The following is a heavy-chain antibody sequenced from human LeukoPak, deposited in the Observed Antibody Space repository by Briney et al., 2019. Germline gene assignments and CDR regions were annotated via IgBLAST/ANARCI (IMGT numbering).Heavy chain of an antibody. CDR1: GGSISSGSYY. Sequence: SETLSLTCTVSGGSISSGSYYWSWIRQPAGKGLEWIGRIYTSGSTNYNPSLKSRVTISVDTSKNQFSLKLSSVTAADTAVYYCARTSITIVRGVPFDYWGQGTLVTVSS. CDR3: ARTSITIVRGVPFDY. J-gene: IGHJ4*02. CDR2: IYTSGST. V-gene: IGHV4-61*02. D-gene: IGHD3-10*01.